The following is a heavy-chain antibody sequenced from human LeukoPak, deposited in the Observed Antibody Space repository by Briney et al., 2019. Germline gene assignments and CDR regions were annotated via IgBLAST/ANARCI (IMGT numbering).Heavy chain of an antibody. CDR2: IKQDGSEK. CDR3: ARGRYYDFWSGHDY. J-gene: IGHJ4*02. V-gene: IGHV3-7*01. CDR1: GFTFSSYW. Sequence: GGSLRLSCAASGFTFSSYWMSWVRQAPGKGLEWVANIKQDGSEKYYVDSVKGRLTISRDNAKNSLYLQMNSLRAEDTAVHYCARGRYYDFWSGHDYWGQGTLVTVSS. D-gene: IGHD3-3*01.